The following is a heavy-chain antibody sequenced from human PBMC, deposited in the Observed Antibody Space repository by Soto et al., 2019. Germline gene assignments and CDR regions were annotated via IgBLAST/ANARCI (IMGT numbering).Heavy chain of an antibody. Sequence: QVQLVESGGGVVQPGRSLRLYCAASGFTFSIFGMHWVRQAPGKGLEWVAVISYDGSRTYYRDSVKGRFTISRDSSKNTLYLQMNSLRAEDTAVYYCAKSMAVAFPGFYGLDVWGQGTTVTVSS. J-gene: IGHJ6*02. CDR2: ISYDGSRT. D-gene: IGHD6-19*01. CDR3: AKSMAVAFPGFYGLDV. CDR1: GFTFSIFG. V-gene: IGHV3-30*18.